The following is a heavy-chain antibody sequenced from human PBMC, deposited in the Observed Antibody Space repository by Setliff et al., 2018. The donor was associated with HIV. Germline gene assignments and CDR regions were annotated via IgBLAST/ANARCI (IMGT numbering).Heavy chain of an antibody. CDR3: ARVSTDYVWGSFLSSGPYYFDF. CDR1: GDSITSDTYY. D-gene: IGHD3-16*01. J-gene: IGHJ4*02. V-gene: IGHV4-61*09. CDR2: ISTSGTT. Sequence: SETLSLTCTVSGDSITSDTYYWSWIRQPAGMRLEWIGHISTSGTTNYNPSLKSRVTISADTSKSQFSLKLTSVTAADTAAYFCARVSTDYVWGSFLSSGPYYFDFWGQGALVTVSS.